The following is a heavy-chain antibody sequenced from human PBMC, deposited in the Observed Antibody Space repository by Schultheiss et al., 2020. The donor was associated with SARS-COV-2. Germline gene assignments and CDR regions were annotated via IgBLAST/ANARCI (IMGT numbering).Heavy chain of an antibody. CDR1: GGSISSYY. J-gene: IGHJ4*02. Sequence: SETLSLTCSVSGGSISSYYWNWIRQPPGKGLEWVGYIYYSGSTNYNPSLTGRVTISLDTSENQFSLMLSSVTTADTAVYYCARYYDFWSGLDYWGRGTLVTVSS. V-gene: IGHV4-59*01. D-gene: IGHD3-3*01. CDR2: IYYSGST. CDR3: ARYYDFWSGLDY.